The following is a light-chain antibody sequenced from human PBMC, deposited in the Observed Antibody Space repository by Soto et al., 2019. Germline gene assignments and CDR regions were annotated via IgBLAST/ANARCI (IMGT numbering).Light chain of an antibody. Sequence: QSALAQPASVSGSPGQSITISCTGTSSDVGSYNLVSWYQQHPGKAPKLMIYEVSKRPSGVSNRFSGSKSGNTASLTISGLQAEDEADYYCCSYAGSSTFPYVFGTGTMVTVL. V-gene: IGLV2-23*02. CDR1: SSDVGSYNL. CDR2: EVS. J-gene: IGLJ1*01. CDR3: CSYAGSSTFPYV.